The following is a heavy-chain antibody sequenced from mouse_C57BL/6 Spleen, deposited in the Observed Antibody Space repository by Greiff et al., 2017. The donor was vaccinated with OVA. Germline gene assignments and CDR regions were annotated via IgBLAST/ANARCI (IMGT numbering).Heavy chain of an antibody. CDR2: IDPENGDT. V-gene: IGHV14-4*01. D-gene: IGHD4-1*01. Sequence: DVKLVESGAELVRPGASVKLSCTASGFNIKDYYMHWVKQRPEQGLEWIGWIDPENGDTEYASKFQGKATITADTSSNTAYLQLSSLTSEDTAVYYCTSTGTIDYWGQGTTLTVSS. CDR3: TSTGTIDY. CDR1: GFNIKDYY. J-gene: IGHJ2*01.